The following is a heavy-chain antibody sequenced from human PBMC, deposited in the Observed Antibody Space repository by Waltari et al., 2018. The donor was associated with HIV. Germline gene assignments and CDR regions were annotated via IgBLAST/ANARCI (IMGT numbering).Heavy chain of an antibody. D-gene: IGHD6-13*01. Sequence: QVQLQQWGAGLLKPSETLSLTCAVYGGSFSGYYWSWTRQPPGKGLEWIGEINHSGSTNYNPSLKSRVTISVDTSKNQFSLKLSSVTAADTAVYYCARGPAAAGYFDYWGQGTLVTVSS. CDR3: ARGPAAAGYFDY. CDR2: INHSGST. CDR1: GGSFSGYY. J-gene: IGHJ4*02. V-gene: IGHV4-34*01.